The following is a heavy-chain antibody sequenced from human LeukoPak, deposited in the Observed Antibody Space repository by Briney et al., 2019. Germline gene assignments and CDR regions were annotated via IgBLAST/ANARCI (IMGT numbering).Heavy chain of an antibody. Sequence: SQTLSLTFTVSGGSISTSNYFWSWIRQSPGKGLEWIGYIHYTGSAHYSSLKSRVSITVDTSKNQFSLHMTSVTDADTAVYYCAREVNEVSNSDSFDIWGQGTMVTVSS. D-gene: IGHD2/OR15-2a*01. CDR1: GGSISTSNYF. CDR3: AREVNEVSNSDSFDI. V-gene: IGHV4-30-4*01. J-gene: IGHJ3*02. CDR2: IHYTGSA.